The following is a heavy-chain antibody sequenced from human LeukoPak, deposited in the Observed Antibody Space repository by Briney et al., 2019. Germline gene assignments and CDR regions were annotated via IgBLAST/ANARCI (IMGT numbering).Heavy chain of an antibody. D-gene: IGHD6-13*01. Sequence: ASVKVSCKASGGTFSSYAISWVRQAPGQGLEWMGWISAYNGNTNYAQKLQGRVTMTTDTSTSTAYMELRSLRSDDTAVYYCARDTPPGAAAGTLGFYYYMDVWGKGTTVTVSS. CDR2: ISAYNGNT. J-gene: IGHJ6*03. CDR1: GGTFSSYA. CDR3: ARDTPPGAAAGTLGFYYYMDV. V-gene: IGHV1-18*01.